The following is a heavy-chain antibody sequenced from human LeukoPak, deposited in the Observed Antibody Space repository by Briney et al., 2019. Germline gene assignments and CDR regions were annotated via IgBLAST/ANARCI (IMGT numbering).Heavy chain of an antibody. Sequence: PGGSLRLSCAASGFTFSDYYMSWIRQAPGKGLEWVSYISSSGSTIYYADSVKGRFTISRDNAKNSLYLQMNSLRAEDTALYYCAKDMNQYYYDSSGSDYWGQGTLVTVSS. CDR2: ISSSGSTI. J-gene: IGHJ4*02. CDR3: AKDMNQYYYDSSGSDY. V-gene: IGHV3-11*01. CDR1: GFTFSDYY. D-gene: IGHD3-22*01.